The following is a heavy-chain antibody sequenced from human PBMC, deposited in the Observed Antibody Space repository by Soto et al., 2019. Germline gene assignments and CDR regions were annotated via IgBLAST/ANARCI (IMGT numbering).Heavy chain of an antibody. CDR1: GGSLRGSY. D-gene: IGHD6-19*01. V-gene: IGHV4-59*01. CDR2: ISYSGST. J-gene: IGHJ4*02. Sequence: PSETLSPPCTVSGGSLRGSYLTLVRQPPGQGLEWIGFISYSGSTNYNPSLKSRVTMSVDTSKNQFSLNLRSVTAADRAMYYCARGVDRQWADYWGQGTLVTVSS. CDR3: ARGVDRQWADY.